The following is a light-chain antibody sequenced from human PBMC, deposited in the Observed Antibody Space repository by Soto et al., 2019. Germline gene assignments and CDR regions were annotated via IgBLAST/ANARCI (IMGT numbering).Light chain of an antibody. V-gene: IGKV1-39*01. CDR1: RTINTF. J-gene: IGKJ2*01. CDR2: AAS. CDR3: QQSYTTQGT. Sequence: DIQMTQSPSSLSASVGDRVTITCRASRTINTFLNWYQHKPGKAPKLLIYAASNLQSGVPSRFSGSGSGTDFTLTISSLQPEDFATYYCQQSYTTQGTFGQGTKLEIK.